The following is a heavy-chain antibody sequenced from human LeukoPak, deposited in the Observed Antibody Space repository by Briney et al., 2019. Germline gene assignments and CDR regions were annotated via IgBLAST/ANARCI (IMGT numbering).Heavy chain of an antibody. D-gene: IGHD6-6*01. Sequence: ASVKVSCKASGYTFTGYYMHWVRQAPGQGLEWMGWINPNSGGTNYAQEFQRRVTMTRDTSISTAYMELSRLRSDDTAVYYCASPVQDRAFDIWGQGTMVTVSS. J-gene: IGHJ3*02. CDR3: ASPVQDRAFDI. V-gene: IGHV1-2*02. CDR2: INPNSGGT. CDR1: GYTFTGYY.